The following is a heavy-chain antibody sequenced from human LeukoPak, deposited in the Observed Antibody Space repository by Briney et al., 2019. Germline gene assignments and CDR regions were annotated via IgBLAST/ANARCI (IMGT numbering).Heavy chain of an antibody. V-gene: IGHV4-34*01. CDR1: GFTFSSYS. Sequence: GSLRLSCAASGFTFSSYSMNWVRQAPGKGLEWIGEINHSGSTNYNPSLKSRVTISVDTSKNQFSLKLSSVTAADTAVYYCARAPGAAIDWGQGTLVTVSS. CDR2: INHSGST. J-gene: IGHJ4*02. CDR3: ARAPGAAID. D-gene: IGHD2-2*01.